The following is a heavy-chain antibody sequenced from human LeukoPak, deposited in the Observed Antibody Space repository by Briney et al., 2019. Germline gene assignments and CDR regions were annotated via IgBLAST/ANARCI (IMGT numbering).Heavy chain of an antibody. CDR2: IYSGGST. Sequence: GGSLRLSRAASGFTVSSNYMSWVRQAPGKGLEWVSVIYSGGSTYYADSVKGRFTISRNNSKNTLYLQMNSLRAEDTAVYYCARGAADLYYYYYGMDVWGQGTTVTVSS. CDR1: GFTVSSNY. CDR3: ARGAADLYYYYYGMDV. V-gene: IGHV3-66*01. D-gene: IGHD6-13*01. J-gene: IGHJ6*02.